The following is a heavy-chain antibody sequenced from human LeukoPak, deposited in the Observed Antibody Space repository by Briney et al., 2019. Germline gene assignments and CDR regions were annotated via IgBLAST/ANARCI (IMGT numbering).Heavy chain of an antibody. CDR3: ARVDQGTYYYDP. D-gene: IGHD3-10*01. CDR2: INWNGGST. J-gene: IGHJ5*02. V-gene: IGHV3-20*01. CDR1: GFTFDDYG. Sequence: GGSLRLSCAASGFTFDDYGMSWVRQAPGKGLEWVSGINWNGGSTGYADSVKGRFTISRDNAKNSLYLQMNSLRAEDTALYHSARVDQGTYYYDPWGQGTLVTVSS.